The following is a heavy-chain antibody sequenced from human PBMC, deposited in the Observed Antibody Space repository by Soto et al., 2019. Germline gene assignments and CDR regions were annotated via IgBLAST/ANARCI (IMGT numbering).Heavy chain of an antibody. CDR2: INPATGYT. D-gene: IGHD1-1*01. J-gene: IGHJ4*02. CDR1: GHALSHNY. CDR3: TKETGGFEF. V-gene: IGHV1-46*01. Sequence: QVQLVQSGAGVQEPGASVSLSCKASGHALSHNYVHWVRQAPGQGLEWMGFINPATGYTVSAQKFRGRVTLTRDTSTTTFYMELSSLTSDDTAIYFCTKETGGFEFWGQGALVAVS.